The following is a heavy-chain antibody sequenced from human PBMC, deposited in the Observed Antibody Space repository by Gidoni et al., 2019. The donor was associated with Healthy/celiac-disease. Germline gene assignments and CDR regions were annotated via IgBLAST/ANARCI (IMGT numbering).Heavy chain of an antibody. J-gene: IGHJ5*02. CDR3: ARGWVVTAYNWFDP. Sequence: QVQLQQWGAGLLKPSETLSLTCAVYGGSFSGYYWSWIRQPPGKGLEWIGEINHSGSTNYNPSLKSRVTISVDTSKNQFSLKLSSVTAADTAVYYCARGWVVTAYNWFDPWGQGTLVTVSS. V-gene: IGHV4-34*01. D-gene: IGHD2-21*02. CDR1: GGSFSGYY. CDR2: INHSGST.